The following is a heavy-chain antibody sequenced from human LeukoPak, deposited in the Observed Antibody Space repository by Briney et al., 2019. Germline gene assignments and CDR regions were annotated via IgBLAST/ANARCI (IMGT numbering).Heavy chain of an antibody. CDR3: AREYVRYSPFDY. CDR1: GYTLTELS. V-gene: IGHV1-24*01. D-gene: IGHD2-15*01. J-gene: IGHJ4*02. CDR2: FDPEDGET. Sequence: GASVKVSCKVSGYTLTELSMHWVRQAPGKGLEWMGGFDPEDGETIYAQKFQGRVTMTRDTSISTAYMELSRLRSDDTAVYYCAREYVRYSPFDYWGQGTLVTVSS.